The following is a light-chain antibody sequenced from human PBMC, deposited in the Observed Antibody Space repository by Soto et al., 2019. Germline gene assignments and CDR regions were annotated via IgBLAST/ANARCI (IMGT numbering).Light chain of an antibody. CDR2: DAS. Sequence: EIVMTQSPATLSVSPGERATLSFRASQYISKYLAWYQQRPGQAPRLLIYDASTRATGIPDRFSGSGSGTEFTLTISSLQSEDVAVYYCHQYNEWRTFGQGTKVDIK. J-gene: IGKJ1*01. CDR1: QYISKY. V-gene: IGKV3-15*01. CDR3: HQYNEWRT.